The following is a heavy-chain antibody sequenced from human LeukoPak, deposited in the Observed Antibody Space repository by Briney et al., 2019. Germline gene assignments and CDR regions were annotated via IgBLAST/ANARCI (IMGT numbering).Heavy chain of an antibody. V-gene: IGHV4-39*07. CDR2: IYYSGST. CDR3: ARVASTVTTSRTGMWDY. D-gene: IGHD4-17*01. Sequence: SETLSLTCTVSGGSISSSSYYWGWIRQPPGKGLEWIGSIYYSGSTYYNPSLKSRVTISVDTSKNQFSLKLSSVTAADTAVYYCARVASTVTTSRTGMWDYWGQGTLVTVSS. J-gene: IGHJ4*02. CDR1: GGSISSSSYY.